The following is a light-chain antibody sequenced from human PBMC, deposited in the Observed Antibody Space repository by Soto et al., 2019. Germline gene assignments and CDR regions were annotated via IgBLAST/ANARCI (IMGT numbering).Light chain of an antibody. Sequence: IQMTQSPSSLSASVVDRVTINCRASQGISNYLAWYQQKPGKVPKLLIYAASTLQSGVPSRFSGSGSGTGFTLTISSLQPEDVATYYCQKSNSAPLTLGGGTKV. CDR2: AAS. V-gene: IGKV1-27*01. CDR3: QKSNSAPLT. J-gene: IGKJ4*01. CDR1: QGISNY.